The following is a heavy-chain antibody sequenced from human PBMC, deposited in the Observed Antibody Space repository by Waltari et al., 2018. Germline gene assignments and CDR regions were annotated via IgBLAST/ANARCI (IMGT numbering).Heavy chain of an antibody. Sequence: EVPLVESGGGLVQPGGSLRLHCAASGFTFSDHYMDWVRQAPGKGLEWVGRTKNKRNGYTTEYAASVRGRFTISRDESENSVYLQMNSLKTEDTAVYFCGRWTSGSPDVWGQGTLVTVSS. CDR3: GRWTSGSPDV. CDR1: GFTFSDHY. J-gene: IGHJ4*02. V-gene: IGHV3-72*01. D-gene: IGHD1-26*01. CDR2: TKNKRNGYTT.